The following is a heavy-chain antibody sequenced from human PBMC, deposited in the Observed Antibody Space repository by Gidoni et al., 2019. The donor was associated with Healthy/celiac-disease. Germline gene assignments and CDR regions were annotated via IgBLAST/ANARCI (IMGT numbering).Heavy chain of an antibody. V-gene: IGHV4-31*03. Sequence: QVHLQESGPGLVKPSQPLSLTCPVSAGSISSGGDYWRWIRQHPGKGLEWIGYIYYSGSTYYNPSLKSRVTISVDTSKNQFSLKLSSVTAADTAVYYGARQYSSGWFDPWGQGTLVTVSS. CDR2: IYYSGST. J-gene: IGHJ5*02. CDR3: ARQYSSGWFDP. CDR1: AGSISSGGDY. D-gene: IGHD3-3*01.